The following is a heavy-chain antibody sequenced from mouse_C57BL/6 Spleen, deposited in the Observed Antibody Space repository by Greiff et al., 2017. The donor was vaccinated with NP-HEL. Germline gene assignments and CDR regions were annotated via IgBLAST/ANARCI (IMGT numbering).Heavy chain of an antibody. J-gene: IGHJ2*01. CDR2: FYPGSGSI. CDR1: GYTFTEYT. D-gene: IGHD1-1*01. CDR3: ARHEGVGSSYPLFDY. Sequence: QVQLKESGAELVKPGASVKLSCKASGYTFTEYTIHWVKQRSGQGLEWIGWFYPGSGSIKYNEKFKDKATLTADKSSSTVYMELSRLTSEDSAVYFCARHEGVGSSYPLFDYWGQGTTLTVSS. V-gene: IGHV1-62-2*01.